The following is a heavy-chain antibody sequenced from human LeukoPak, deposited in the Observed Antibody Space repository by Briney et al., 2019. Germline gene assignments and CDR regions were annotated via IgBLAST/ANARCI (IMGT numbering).Heavy chain of an antibody. D-gene: IGHD4-17*01. CDR2: ISGSGGST. V-gene: IGHV3-23*01. CDR3: AKDNDYGDFGWFDP. Sequence: GGTLRLSCAASGFTFSSYGMSWVRQAPGKGLEWVSAISGSGGSTYYADSVKGRFTISRDNSKNTLYLQMNSLRAEDTAVYYCAKDNDYGDFGWFDPWGQGTLVTVSS. CDR1: GFTFSSYG. J-gene: IGHJ5*02.